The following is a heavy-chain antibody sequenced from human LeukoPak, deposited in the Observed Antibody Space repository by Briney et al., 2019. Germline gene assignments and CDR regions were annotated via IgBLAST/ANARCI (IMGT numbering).Heavy chain of an antibody. CDR3: ARGRAATA. J-gene: IGHJ1*01. CDR2: INHSGST. CDR1: IGCFSDPY. D-gene: IGHD6-13*01. V-gene: IGHV4-34*01. Sequence: SETLSLTCAVYIGCFSDPYWNWIRQSPGKGLEWIGEINHSGSTNYNPSLKSRATISADTSKNQFSLKLSSVTAADTGVYYCARGRAATAWGQGTVVTVSS.